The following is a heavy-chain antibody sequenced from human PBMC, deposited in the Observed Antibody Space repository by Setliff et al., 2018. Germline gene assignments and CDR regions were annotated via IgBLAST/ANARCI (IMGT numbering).Heavy chain of an antibody. J-gene: IGHJ6*03. Sequence: PSETLSLTCSVSGASVNSGDYYWSWIRLSAGKGLEWIGHIYTSGSTNYNPSLKSRVTISVDTSKNQFSLNLSSLTAADTAVYYCARVSGFQYMDVWGKGTTVTVSS. CDR2: IYTSGST. CDR3: ARVSGFQYMDV. D-gene: IGHD3-3*01. V-gene: IGHV4-61*09. CDR1: GASVNSGDYY.